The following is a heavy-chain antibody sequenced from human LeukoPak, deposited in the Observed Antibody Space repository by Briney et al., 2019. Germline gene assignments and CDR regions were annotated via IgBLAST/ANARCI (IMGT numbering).Heavy chain of an antibody. CDR3: AYSSGYYH. CDR1: GFTFSRYA. J-gene: IGHJ1*01. Sequence: AGGSLRPSCSASGFTFSRYAMHWVRQAPGKGLEYVSAITSNGGTTYYADSVKGRFTISRDNSKNTLYLHMSTLRPEDTAVYYCAYSSGYYHWGQGTLVTVSS. D-gene: IGHD3-22*01. CDR2: ITSNGGTT. V-gene: IGHV3-64D*06.